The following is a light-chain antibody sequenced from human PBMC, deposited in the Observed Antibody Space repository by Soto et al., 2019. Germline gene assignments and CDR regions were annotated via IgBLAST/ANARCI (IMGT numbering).Light chain of an antibody. CDR1: QSLSSN. CDR2: GAS. CDR3: QQYNDWPRRLT. V-gene: IGKV3-15*01. J-gene: IGKJ4*01. Sequence: EIVMTQSPATLSLSPVERATLSCRASQSLSSNLAWYQQKPGQAPRLLIYGASTRATGIPARFSGSGSGTEFTLTISSLQSEDFAVYYCQQYNDWPRRLTFGGGTKVDIK.